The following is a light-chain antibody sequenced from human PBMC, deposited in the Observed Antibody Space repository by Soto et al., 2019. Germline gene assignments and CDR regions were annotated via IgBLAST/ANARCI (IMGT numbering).Light chain of an antibody. V-gene: IGKV1D-16*01. CDR3: QHYDNPHV. CDR1: QGISSW. Sequence: DIQMTQSPSSVSASVGDRVTITCRASQGISSWLALYQQKPEKAPKLLIYAASSLQSGVPSRFSSSRSGAGFALTVSSRQREDSAVYYWQHYDNPHVFGGGTKVDIK. J-gene: IGKJ4*02. CDR2: AAS.